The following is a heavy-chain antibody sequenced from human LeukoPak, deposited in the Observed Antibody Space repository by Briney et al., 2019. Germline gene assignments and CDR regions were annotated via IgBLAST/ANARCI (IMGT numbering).Heavy chain of an antibody. Sequence: GGSLRLSCAASGFSFSSYAMSWVRQAPGKGLELVSASSGGGDSTYHADSVKGRFTISRDNSKNTLYLQMNSLRAEDTAVYYCAKDGRGYSGYQGWFDPWGQGTLVTVSS. V-gene: IGHV3-23*01. CDR3: AKDGRGYSGYQGWFDP. D-gene: IGHD5-12*01. CDR2: SSGGGDST. CDR1: GFSFSSYA. J-gene: IGHJ5*02.